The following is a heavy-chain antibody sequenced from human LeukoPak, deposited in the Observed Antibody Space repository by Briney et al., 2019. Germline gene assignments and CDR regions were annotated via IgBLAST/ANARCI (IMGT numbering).Heavy chain of an antibody. D-gene: IGHD5-18*01. CDR3: ATSGYGYGYFTYYYYMDV. V-gene: IGHV4-39*07. CDR2: IYYSGST. CDR1: GGSISSSSYY. Sequence: SETLSLTCTVSGGSISSSSYYWGWIRQPPGKGLEWIGSIYYSGSTYYNPSLKSRVTISVDTSKNQFSLKLSSVTAADTAVYYCATSGYGYGYFTYYYYMDVWGKGTTVTVSS. J-gene: IGHJ6*03.